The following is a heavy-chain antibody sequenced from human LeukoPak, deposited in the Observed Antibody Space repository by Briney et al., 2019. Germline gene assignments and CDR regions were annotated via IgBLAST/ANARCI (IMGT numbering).Heavy chain of an antibody. CDR3: ARDHSSSYPAGWFDP. CDR2: IWYDGSNK. V-gene: IGHV3-33*08. Sequence: PGGSLRLSCAASGFTFSSYGMHWVRQAPGKGLEWVAVIWYDGSNKYYADSVKGRFTISRDNSKNTLYLQMNSLRAEDTAVYYCARDHSSSYPAGWFDPWGQGTLVTVSS. J-gene: IGHJ5*02. D-gene: IGHD6-6*01. CDR1: GFTFSSYG.